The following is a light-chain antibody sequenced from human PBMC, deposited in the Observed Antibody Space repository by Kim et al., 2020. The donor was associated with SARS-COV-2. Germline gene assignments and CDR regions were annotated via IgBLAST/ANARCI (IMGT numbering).Light chain of an antibody. J-gene: IGKJ4*01. V-gene: IGKV4-1*01. CDR3: QQYYVSPLA. CDR1: QSVFFSGNNKNY. CDR2: WAS. Sequence: ATINCKSSQSVFFSGNNKNYLAWYQQKPGHPPQLLIYWASTRQSGVPDRFIGSGSETDFTLTITSLQAEDVAVYYCQQYYVSPLAFGGGTKVDIK.